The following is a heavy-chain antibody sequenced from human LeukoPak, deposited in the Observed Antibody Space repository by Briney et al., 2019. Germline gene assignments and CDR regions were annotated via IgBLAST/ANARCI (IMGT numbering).Heavy chain of an antibody. V-gene: IGHV4-59*08. Sequence: SETLSLTCTVSGGSFSSYYWSWIRQPPGKGLEWIGFFHYSGSTNYNPSLNSRVTTSIDTSMNQLSLTLVSVTAADTAVYFCARHHDGGPKLRLDFWGLGVLVTVSS. CDR2: FHYSGST. D-gene: IGHD2-15*01. J-gene: IGHJ4*02. CDR1: GGSFSSYY. CDR3: ARHHDGGPKLRLDF.